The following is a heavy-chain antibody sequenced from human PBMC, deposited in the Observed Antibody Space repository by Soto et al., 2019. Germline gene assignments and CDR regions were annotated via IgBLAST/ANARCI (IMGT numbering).Heavy chain of an antibody. CDR1: GFTFSSYG. Sequence: QVQLVESGGGVVQPGRSLRLSCAASGFTFSSYGMHWVRQAPGKGLEWVAVISYDGSNKYYADSVKGRFTISRDNSKNTLYLQMNSLRAEDTAVYYCAKDSTWFGELIYYDGMDVWGQGTTVTVSS. D-gene: IGHD3-10*01. CDR3: AKDSTWFGELIYYDGMDV. CDR2: ISYDGSNK. V-gene: IGHV3-30*18. J-gene: IGHJ6*02.